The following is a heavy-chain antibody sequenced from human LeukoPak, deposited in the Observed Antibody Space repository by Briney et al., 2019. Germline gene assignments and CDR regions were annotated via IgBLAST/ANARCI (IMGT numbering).Heavy chain of an antibody. D-gene: IGHD7-27*01. V-gene: IGHV3-7*01. J-gene: IGHJ2*01. CDR3: ARLNWGSGWYFDL. CDR1: GFTLSSYW. CDR2: IKYDGSEK. Sequence: GGSLRLSCAASGFTLSSYWMSWVRQAPGKGLEWVANIKYDGSEKDYVDSVKGRFTISRDNAKNSLYLQMNSLRAADTAVYYCARLNWGSGWYFDLWGRGTLVTVSS.